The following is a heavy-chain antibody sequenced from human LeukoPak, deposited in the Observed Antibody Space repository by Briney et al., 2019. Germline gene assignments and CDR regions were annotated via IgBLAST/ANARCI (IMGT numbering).Heavy chain of an antibody. J-gene: IGHJ4*02. Sequence: GESLKIPCKGSGYSFNSYWIGWVRQMPGKGPEWLVIIYPGNCDIKTGPSFEAQVTISAAESNSTAYLQWSSLKASDTAMYYCTRRSSSGGYYFDYWGQGTLVTVSS. CDR1: GYSFNSYW. D-gene: IGHD3-16*01. CDR3: TRRSSSGGYYFDY. CDR2: IYPGNCDI. V-gene: IGHV5-51*01.